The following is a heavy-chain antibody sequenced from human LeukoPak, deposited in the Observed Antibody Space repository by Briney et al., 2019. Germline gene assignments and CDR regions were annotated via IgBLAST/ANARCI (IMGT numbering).Heavy chain of an antibody. CDR1: GFAVSSNY. CDR3: ARAAELGRDY. J-gene: IGHJ4*02. D-gene: IGHD7-27*01. V-gene: IGHV3-53*01. Sequence: GGSLRLSCAASGFAVSSNYMSWFRQAPGKGLEWVSAIYSGGITYYADSVKGRFTISRDNSKNTLYLEMNSLRAEDTAVYHCARAAELGRDYWGQGTLVTVSS. CDR2: IYSGGIT.